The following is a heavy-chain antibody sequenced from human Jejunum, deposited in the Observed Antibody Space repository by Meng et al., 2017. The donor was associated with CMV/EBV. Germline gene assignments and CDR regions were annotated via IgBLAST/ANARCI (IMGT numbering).Heavy chain of an antibody. V-gene: IGHV4-39*07. CDR3: ASHDDYWSGYLKY. D-gene: IGHD3-3*01. J-gene: IGHJ4*02. Sequence: SGGSITSSSYYWGWIRQPPGKGLGWIGSIYYSGSTYYNPSLDSRVTISVDGSQNRFSLKVSSVTAADTAVYYCASHDDYWSGYLKYWGQGTLVTVSS. CDR2: IYYSGST. CDR1: GGSITSSSYY.